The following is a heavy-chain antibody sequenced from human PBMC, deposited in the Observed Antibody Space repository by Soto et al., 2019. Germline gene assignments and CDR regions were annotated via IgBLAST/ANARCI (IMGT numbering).Heavy chain of an antibody. V-gene: IGHV4-31*03. CDR1: GGSISSGGYY. D-gene: IGHD6-6*01. CDR3: ARGSSIAGLYYGMDV. CDR2: NYYSGIT. Sequence: PSETLSLTCTVSGGSISSGGYYWTLIRQHPGKGLEWIGYNYYSGITYYNPSLKSRVTISLDTSKNQFSLKLSSVTAADTAVYYCARGSSIAGLYYGMDVWGQGTTVTGSS. J-gene: IGHJ6*02.